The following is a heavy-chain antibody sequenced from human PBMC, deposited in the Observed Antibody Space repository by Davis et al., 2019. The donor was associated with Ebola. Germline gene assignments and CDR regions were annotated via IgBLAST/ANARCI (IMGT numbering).Heavy chain of an antibody. Sequence: GESLKISCAASGFTFSSYSMNWVRQAPGKGLEWVSSISSSSSYIYYADSVKGRFTISRDNAKNSLYLQMNSLRAEDTAVYYCAREGWKYYYDSSGYHTYYGMDVWGKGTTVTVSS. CDR3: AREGWKYYYDSSGYHTYYGMDV. CDR2: ISSSSSYI. J-gene: IGHJ6*04. CDR1: GFTFSSYS. D-gene: IGHD3-22*01. V-gene: IGHV3-21*01.